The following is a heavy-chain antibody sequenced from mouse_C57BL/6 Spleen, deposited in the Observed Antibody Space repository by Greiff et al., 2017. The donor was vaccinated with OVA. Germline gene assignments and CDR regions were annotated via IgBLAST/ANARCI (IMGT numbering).Heavy chain of an antibody. CDR1: GYTFTSYW. J-gene: IGHJ2*01. V-gene: IGHV1-55*01. Sequence: QVQLKQPGAELVKPGASVKMSCKASGYTFTSYWITWVKQRPGQGLEWIGDIYPGSGSTNYNEKFKSKATLTVDTSSSTAYMQLSSLTSEDSAVYYCASPIYYGSSYDYWGKGTTLTVSS. CDR3: ASPIYYGSSYDY. CDR2: IYPGSGST. D-gene: IGHD1-1*01.